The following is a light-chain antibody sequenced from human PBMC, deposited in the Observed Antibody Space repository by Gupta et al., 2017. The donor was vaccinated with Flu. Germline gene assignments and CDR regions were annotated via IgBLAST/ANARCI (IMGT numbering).Light chain of an antibody. J-gene: IGKJ4*01. Sequence: LSSLSASVGDRVTITCRASQNINTYLNWYQQKPGQAPKLLIYVASNLQSGVPSRFSGGGSGTDFTLTISSLQLEDFATYYCQQSQSTWLTFGGGTKVEI. V-gene: IGKV1-39*01. CDR1: QNINTY. CDR2: VAS. CDR3: QQSQSTWLT.